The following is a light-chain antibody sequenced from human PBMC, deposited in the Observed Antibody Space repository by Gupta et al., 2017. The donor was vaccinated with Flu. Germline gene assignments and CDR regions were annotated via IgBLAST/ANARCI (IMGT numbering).Light chain of an antibody. V-gene: IGLV3-1*01. CDR3: QAWDSSTAE. J-gene: IGLJ3*02. Sequence: PGQKASITGSGDRLGDKYACWYQQKPGQSPVLVIYQDSKRPSGIPERFSGSNSGNTATLTISGTQAMDEADYYCQAWDSSTAEFGGGTKLTVL. CDR1: RLGDKY. CDR2: QDS.